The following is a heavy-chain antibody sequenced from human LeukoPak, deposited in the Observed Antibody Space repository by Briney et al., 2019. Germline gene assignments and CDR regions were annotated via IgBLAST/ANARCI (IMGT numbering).Heavy chain of an antibody. CDR1: GGSFSGYY. J-gene: IGHJ6*02. V-gene: IGHV4-34*01. CDR3: AGWVVSPYNYYYYYYGMDV. D-gene: IGHD5-24*01. CDR2: INHSGST. Sequence: SETLSLTCAVYGGSFSGYYWSWIRQPPGKGLEWIGEINHSGSTNYNPSLKSRVTISVDTSKNQFSLKLSSVTAADTAVYYCAGWVVSPYNYYYYYYGMDVWGQGTTVTVSS.